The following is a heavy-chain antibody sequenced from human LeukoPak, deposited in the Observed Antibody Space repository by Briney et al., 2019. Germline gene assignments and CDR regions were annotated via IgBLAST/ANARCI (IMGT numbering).Heavy chain of an antibody. J-gene: IGHJ6*03. Sequence: SETLSLTCTVSGGSISSYYWSWIRQPPGKGLEWIGYIYTNGSTNYNPSLKSRVTISVDTSKNQFSLKLSSVTAADTAVYYCARQAGARGVKYYYYYMDVWGKGTTVTVSS. D-gene: IGHD1-26*01. CDR1: GGSISSYY. V-gene: IGHV4-4*09. CDR2: IYTNGST. CDR3: ARQAGARGVKYYYYYMDV.